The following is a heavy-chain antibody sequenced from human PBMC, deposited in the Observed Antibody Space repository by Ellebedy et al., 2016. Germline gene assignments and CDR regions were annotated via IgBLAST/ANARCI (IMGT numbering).Heavy chain of an antibody. CDR3: AKNERQHPNPSVTFTLDS. CDR1: ADVAGYG. J-gene: IGHJ5*01. CDR2: ISHDGNDR. Sequence: GESLKISXAASADVAGYGIHWVRQSPGRGLQWVAVISHDGNDRRFAHSVQGRFSLSRDNYQKIIYLHMNGLRPDDTAVYFCAKNERQHPNPSVTFTLDSWGQGTLVTVAS. V-gene: IGHV3-30*18. D-gene: IGHD1-1*01.